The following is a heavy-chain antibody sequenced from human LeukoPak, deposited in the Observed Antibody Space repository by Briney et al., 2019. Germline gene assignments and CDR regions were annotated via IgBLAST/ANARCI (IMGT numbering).Heavy chain of an antibody. J-gene: IGHJ5*02. D-gene: IGHD2-15*01. CDR3: ARYWAWFDP. CDR1: GGSISSYY. CDR2: IYYSGST. V-gene: IGHV4-39*07. Sequence: ASETLSLTCTVSGGSISSYYWGWIRQPPGKGLEWIGSIYYSGSTYYNPSLKSRVTISVDTSKNQFSLKLSSVTAADTAVYYCARYWAWFDPWGQGALVTVSS.